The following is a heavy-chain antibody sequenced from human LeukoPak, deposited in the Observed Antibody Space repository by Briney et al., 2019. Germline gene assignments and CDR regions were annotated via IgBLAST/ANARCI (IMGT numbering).Heavy chain of an antibody. V-gene: IGHV4-39*01. CDR3: AIHHRPTVDKAMVTVYYFDY. D-gene: IGHD5-18*01. J-gene: IGHJ4*02. Sequence: SETLSLTCTVSGGSIGSSSYYWGWIRQPAGKGLELIGSIYYSSSTYYNPALYSRVTISVDPSTNQFALKLSSVTAADTAVYYCAIHHRPTVDKAMVTVYYFDYWGQGTLVTVSS. CDR1: GGSIGSSSYY. CDR2: IYYSSST.